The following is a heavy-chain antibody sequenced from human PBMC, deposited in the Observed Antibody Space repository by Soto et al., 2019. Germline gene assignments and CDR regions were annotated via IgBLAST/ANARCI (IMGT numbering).Heavy chain of an antibody. CDR1: GGSISSYY. CDR2: IYYSGST. D-gene: IGHD1-26*01. J-gene: IGHJ6*02. CDR3: ARGDGGSYYSYYYYYGMDV. V-gene: IGHV4-59*01. Sequence: SETLSLTCTVSGGSISSYYWSWIRQPPGKGLEWIGYIYYSGSTNYNPSLKSRVTISVDTSKNQFSLKLSSVTAADTAVYYCARGDGGSYYSYYYYYGMDVWGQGTTVTSP.